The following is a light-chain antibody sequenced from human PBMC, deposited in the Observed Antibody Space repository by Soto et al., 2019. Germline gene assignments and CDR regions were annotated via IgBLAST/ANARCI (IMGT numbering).Light chain of an antibody. V-gene: IGKV1-39*01. Sequence: DIHMTQSPSSLSASVGDRVTITCRASQNINNNLSWYQQKPGKAPKFLIYVASTLQRGVPSRFSXGXCGTEFTLTISSLQPEDFATYYCQQTFSPPYTFGQGTKLE. CDR3: QQTFSPPYT. CDR2: VAS. J-gene: IGKJ2*01. CDR1: QNINNN.